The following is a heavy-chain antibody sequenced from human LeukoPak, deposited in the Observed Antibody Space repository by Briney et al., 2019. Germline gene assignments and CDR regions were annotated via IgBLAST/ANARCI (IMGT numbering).Heavy chain of an antibody. V-gene: IGHV3-21*01. CDR1: GFTFSSYS. Sequence: GGSLRLSCAASGFTFSSYSMTWVRQAPGKGLEWVSSISSSSSYIYYADSVKGRFTISRDNAKNSLYLQMNSLRAEDTAVFYCVRSRPAGGYYFDYWGQGTLVTVSS. CDR2: ISSSSSYI. CDR3: VRSRPAGGYYFDY. D-gene: IGHD1-14*01. J-gene: IGHJ4*02.